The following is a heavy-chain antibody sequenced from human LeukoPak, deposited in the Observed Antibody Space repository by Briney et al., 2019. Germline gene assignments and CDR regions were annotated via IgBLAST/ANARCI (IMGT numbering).Heavy chain of an antibody. J-gene: IGHJ6*03. CDR3: ARSGNIAAPPSQYYYYYYMDV. Sequence: ASVKVSCKASGYTFTSYGISWVRQAPGQGLEWMGWISAYNGNTNYAQKLQGRVTMTTDTSTSTAYMELRSLRSDDTAVYYCARSGNIAAPPSQYYYYYYMDVWGKGTTVTVSS. CDR1: GYTFTSYG. CDR2: ISAYNGNT. D-gene: IGHD6-6*01. V-gene: IGHV1-18*01.